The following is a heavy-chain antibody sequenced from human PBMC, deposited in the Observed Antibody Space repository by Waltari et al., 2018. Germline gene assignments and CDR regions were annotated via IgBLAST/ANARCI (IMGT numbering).Heavy chain of an antibody. CDR2: INPSGTYT. Sequence: WVRQAPGQGLEWMGIINPSGTYTRYAQKLQGRVTMTRDTSTSTVSMDLSSLGSEDTAVYYCASTSADMAMVPHLESWGQGTLVIVSA. CDR3: ASTSADMAMVPHLES. V-gene: IGHV1-46*04. D-gene: IGHD5-18*01. J-gene: IGHJ4*02.